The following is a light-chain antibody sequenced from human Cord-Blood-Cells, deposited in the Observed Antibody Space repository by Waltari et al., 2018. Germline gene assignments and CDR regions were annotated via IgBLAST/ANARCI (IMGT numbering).Light chain of an antibody. V-gene: IGLV2-11*01. CDR1: RSDVGGYNY. J-gene: IGLJ1*01. Sequence: QSALTQPRSVSGSPGQSVTISCTGTRSDVGGYNYVSWYQQHPGKAPKLMIYDVSKRPSGVPDRFSGSKSGNTASLSISGLQAEDEADYCCCSDAGSYVFGTGTKVTVL. CDR2: DVS. CDR3: CSDAGSYV.